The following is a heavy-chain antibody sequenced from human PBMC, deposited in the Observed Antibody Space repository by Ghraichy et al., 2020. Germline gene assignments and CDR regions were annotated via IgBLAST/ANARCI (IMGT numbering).Heavy chain of an antibody. CDR1: GFTFSSYA. Sequence: GGSLRLSCAASGFTFSSYAMSWVRQAPGKGLEWVSAISGSGGSTYYADSVKGRFTISRDNSKNTLYLQMNNLRAEDTAVYYCAKRQWLSPGNFDYWGQGTLVTVSS. J-gene: IGHJ4*02. D-gene: IGHD6-19*01. V-gene: IGHV3-23*01. CDR2: ISGSGGST. CDR3: AKRQWLSPGNFDY.